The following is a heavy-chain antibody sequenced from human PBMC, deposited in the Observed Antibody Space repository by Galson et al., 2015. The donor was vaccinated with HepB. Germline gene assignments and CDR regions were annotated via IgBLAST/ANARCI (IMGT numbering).Heavy chain of an antibody. J-gene: IGHJ3*02. CDR1: GGSISSGDYY. V-gene: IGHV4-30-4*01. CDR2: IYYSGST. CDR3: ARVFIVVVPAASADAFDI. D-gene: IGHD2-2*01. Sequence: TLSLTCTVSGGSISSGDYYWSWIRQPPGKGLEWIGYIYYSGSTYYNPSLKSRVTISVDTSKNQFSLKLSSVTAADTAVYYCARVFIVVVPAASADAFDIWGQGTMVTVSS.